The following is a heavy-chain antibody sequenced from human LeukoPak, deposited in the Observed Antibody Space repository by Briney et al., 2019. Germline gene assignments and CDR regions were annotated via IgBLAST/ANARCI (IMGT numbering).Heavy chain of an antibody. CDR3: ASPSAGTVTEGYYYGMDV. V-gene: IGHV3-23*01. J-gene: IGHJ6*02. CDR1: GFTFSSYA. D-gene: IGHD4-11*01. Sequence: PGGSLRLSCAASGFTFSSYAMSWVRQAPGKGLEWVSAISGSGGSTYYADSVKGRFTISRDNSKNTLYLQMNSLRAEDTAVYYCASPSAGTVTEGYYYGMDVWGQGTTVTVSS. CDR2: ISGSGGST.